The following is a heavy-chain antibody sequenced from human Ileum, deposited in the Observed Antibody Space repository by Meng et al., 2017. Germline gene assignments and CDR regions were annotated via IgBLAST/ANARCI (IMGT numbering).Heavy chain of an antibody. V-gene: IGHV4-31*01. CDR3: ARQYCSSSSCYLIDD. J-gene: IGHJ4*01. D-gene: IGHD2-2*01. CDR1: GGSISSGNYY. Sequence: QATLRESGPGLVKPSQPLSLTCTVSGGSISSGNYYWSWIRQHPGKGLEWIGYIYYSGSTYYNPSLKSLVTISVDTSKNQFSLKVSSVTAADTAVYYCARQYCSSSSCYLIDDWGHGTLVTVSS. CDR2: IYYSGST.